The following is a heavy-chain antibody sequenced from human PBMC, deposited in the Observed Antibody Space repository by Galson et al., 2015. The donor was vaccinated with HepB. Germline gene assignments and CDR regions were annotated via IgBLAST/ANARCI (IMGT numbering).Heavy chain of an antibody. CDR1: GFTFSSNA. J-gene: IGHJ5*02. D-gene: IGHD4-17*01. V-gene: IGHV3-23*01. CDR2: INAGGSST. Sequence: SLRLSCAASGFTFSSNAMSWVRQGPGKGLEWVSSINAGGSSTWYADSVKGRFTISRDNSRKTLYLQMNTVRAEDTALYYCAHHYGDYVNSIGLWGQGTLVTVSS. CDR3: AHHYGDYVNSIGL.